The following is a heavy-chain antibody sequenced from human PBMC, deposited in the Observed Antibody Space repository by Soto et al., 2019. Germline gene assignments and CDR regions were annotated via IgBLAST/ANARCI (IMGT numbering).Heavy chain of an antibody. CDR3: ATVAGWCYRYIFAFDI. CDR2: MNPKRGNT. Sequence: ASVKVSCKASGYTFTRYDINWVGQATGKGLEWMGWMNPKRGNTGYAQKFQGRVTMTRNTSISTAYMELSILRSEDTAVYYWATVAGWCYRYIFAFDIWGQGTMVTVSS. J-gene: IGHJ3*02. CDR1: GYTFTRYD. D-gene: IGHD3-16*02. V-gene: IGHV1-8*01.